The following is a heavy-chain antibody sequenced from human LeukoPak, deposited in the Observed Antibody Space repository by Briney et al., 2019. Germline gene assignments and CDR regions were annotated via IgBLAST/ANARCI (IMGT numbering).Heavy chain of an antibody. Sequence: SETLSLTCTVSGGSISSYYWSWIRQPPGKGLEWIGYIYYSGSTNYNPSLKSRVTISVDTSKNQFSLKLSSVTAADTAMYYCAREVGSTSLGYYYYMDVWGKGTTVTVSS. CDR3: AREVGSTSLGYYYYMDV. D-gene: IGHD2-2*01. CDR1: GGSISSYY. CDR2: IYYSGST. J-gene: IGHJ6*03. V-gene: IGHV4-59*01.